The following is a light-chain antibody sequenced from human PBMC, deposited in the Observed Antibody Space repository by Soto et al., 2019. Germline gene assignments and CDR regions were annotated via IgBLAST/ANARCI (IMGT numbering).Light chain of an antibody. Sequence: EVVMRQSPATLSVSPGEVATLSCRASQGIGDTLAWYQHKPGQTPRIIIYDTSTRATGVPTRFSGSRSGAEFTLTINSLQSEDVAVYYCQPYNNWPLTFGGGTKVDIK. V-gene: IGKV3-15*01. CDR2: DTS. J-gene: IGKJ4*01. CDR3: QPYNNWPLT. CDR1: QGIGDT.